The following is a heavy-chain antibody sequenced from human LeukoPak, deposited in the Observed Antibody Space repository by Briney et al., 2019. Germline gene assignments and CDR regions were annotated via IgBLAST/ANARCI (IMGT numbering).Heavy chain of an antibody. J-gene: IGHJ5*02. CDR1: GGSISSYY. V-gene: IGHV4-59*08. Sequence: SETLSLTCTVSGGSISSYYWSWIRQPPGKGLEWIGYIYYSGSTNYNPSLKSRVTISVDTSKNQFSLKLSSVTAADTAVYYCAGMIAAAERGWFDPWGLGTLVTVSS. D-gene: IGHD6-13*01. CDR2: IYYSGST. CDR3: AGMIAAAERGWFDP.